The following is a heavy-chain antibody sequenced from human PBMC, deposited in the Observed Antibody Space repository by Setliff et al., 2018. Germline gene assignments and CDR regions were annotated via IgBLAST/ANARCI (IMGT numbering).Heavy chain of an antibody. CDR1: GFTFSNYW. CDR3: VTGMGTHYYDPSAQGPFAI. Sequence: PGGSLRLSCAASGFTFSNYWMHWVRQPQGKGLLWVSRIDGEGNNINYADSVKGRFTISRDNARNTVYLQMNGLRAEDTAVYYCVTGMGTHYYDPSAQGPFAIWGQGTMVTVSS. V-gene: IGHV3-74*01. D-gene: IGHD3-22*01. J-gene: IGHJ3*02. CDR2: IDGEGNNI.